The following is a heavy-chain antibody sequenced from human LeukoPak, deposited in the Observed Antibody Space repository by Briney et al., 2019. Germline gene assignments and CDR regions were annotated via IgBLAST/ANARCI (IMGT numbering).Heavy chain of an antibody. Sequence: PSETLSLTCTVSGGSISSYYWSWIRQPPGKGLEWIGYIYYSGSTNYNPSLKSRVTISVDTSKNQFSLKLSSVTAADTAVYYCARDHYYSYWGQGTLVTVSS. CDR3: ARDHYYSY. CDR1: GGSISSYY. D-gene: IGHD3-22*01. J-gene: IGHJ4*02. V-gene: IGHV4-59*12. CDR2: IYYSGST.